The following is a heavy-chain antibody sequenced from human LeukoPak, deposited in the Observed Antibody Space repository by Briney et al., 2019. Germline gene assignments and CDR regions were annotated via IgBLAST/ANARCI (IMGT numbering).Heavy chain of an antibody. Sequence: PGGSLRLSCAASGFTFSSYGMHWVRQAPGKGLEWVAVISYDGSNKYYADSVKGRFTISRDNSKNTLYLQMNSLRAEDTAVYYCAKDNGVRYFDWPDYWGQGTLVTVSS. CDR2: ISYDGSNK. CDR1: GFTFSSYG. V-gene: IGHV3-30*18. D-gene: IGHD3-9*01. J-gene: IGHJ4*02. CDR3: AKDNGVRYFDWPDY.